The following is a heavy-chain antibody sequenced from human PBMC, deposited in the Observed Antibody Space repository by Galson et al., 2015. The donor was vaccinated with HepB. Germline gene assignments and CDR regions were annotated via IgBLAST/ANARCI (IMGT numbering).Heavy chain of an antibody. CDR1: GFTFNTYT. CDR3: ARDAMGRGSGSYSAFDY. V-gene: IGHV3-30-3*01. J-gene: IGHJ4*02. Sequence: SLRLSCAASGFTFNTYTMQWVRQAPGKGLEWMAAISSAGDIQFHADSVKGRFTFSRDNSENMLYLQMNSLRVEDTAIYYCARDAMGRGSGSYSAFDYWGQGTLVTVSS. CDR2: ISSAGDIQ. D-gene: IGHD1-26*01.